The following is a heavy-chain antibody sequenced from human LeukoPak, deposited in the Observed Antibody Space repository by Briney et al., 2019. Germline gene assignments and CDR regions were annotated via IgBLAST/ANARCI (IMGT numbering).Heavy chain of an antibody. CDR2: IYSSGST. D-gene: IGHD2-2*01. Sequence: SETLSLTCSVSGGSIGSSSYFWGWIRQPPGKGLEWIGSIYSSGSTYYNPSLKSQVTISVDTSKNQFSLKLTSVTAADTATYYCARHCGHTSACYYFDSWGQGTLVTVSS. V-gene: IGHV4-39*01. CDR3: ARHCGHTSACYYFDS. J-gene: IGHJ4*02. CDR1: GGSIGSSSYF.